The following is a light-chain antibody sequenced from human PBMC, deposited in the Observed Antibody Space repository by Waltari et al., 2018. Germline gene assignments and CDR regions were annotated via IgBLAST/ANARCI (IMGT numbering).Light chain of an antibody. CDR2: DNN. Sequence: QSVLTQPPSVSAAPGQKANNACSGSSSNLGNSFVPWCHQLPEASPKLHIYDNNKRPSGIPDRFSASKSGTSATLGITGLQIGDEADYYCATWDNSLTDVVFGGGTKLTVL. CDR1: SSNLGNSF. J-gene: IGLJ2*01. V-gene: IGLV1-51*01. CDR3: ATWDNSLTDVV.